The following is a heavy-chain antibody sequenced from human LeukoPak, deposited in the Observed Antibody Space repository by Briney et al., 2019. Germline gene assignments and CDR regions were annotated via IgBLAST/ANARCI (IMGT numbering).Heavy chain of an antibody. CDR2: IYYSGST. CDR3: ARHAVTHYYFDH. V-gene: IGHV4-59*08. Sequence: SETLSLTCTVSGGSISSYYWSWIRQPPGKELEWIGYIYYSGSTNYNPSLKSRVTISVDTSKNQFSLKLNSVTAADTAVYYCARHAVTHYYFDHWGQGTLVTVSS. D-gene: IGHD4-23*01. J-gene: IGHJ4*02. CDR1: GGSISSYY.